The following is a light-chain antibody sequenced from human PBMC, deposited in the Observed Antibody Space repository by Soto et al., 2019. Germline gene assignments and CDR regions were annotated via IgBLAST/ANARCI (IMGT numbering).Light chain of an antibody. CDR2: DVR. Sequence: QSALTQPASVSGSPGQSITISCTGTSSDIGGYNYVSWYQHHPGKAPKLMIYDVRNRPSGVSNRFSGSKSGNTASLTISGLQAEDEADYYCSSYTTGNTPYVFGTGTKLTVL. J-gene: IGLJ1*01. CDR3: SSYTTGNTPYV. V-gene: IGLV2-14*03. CDR1: SSDIGGYNY.